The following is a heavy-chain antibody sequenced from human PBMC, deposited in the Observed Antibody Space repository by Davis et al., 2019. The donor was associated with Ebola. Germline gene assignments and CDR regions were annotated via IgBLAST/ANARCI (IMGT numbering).Heavy chain of an antibody. J-gene: IGHJ4*02. V-gene: IGHV1-18*01. CDR1: GGTFSNHG. D-gene: IGHD6-13*01. Sequence: ASVKVSCKTSGGTFSNHGINWVRQAPGQGLEWMGWISPFTHNTHSAQKFQGRITMTTDGSTNTVFMDLTSLRSDDTAVYYCAREGQQLGVSEYWGQGTLVTVSS. CDR3: AREGQQLGVSEY. CDR2: ISPFTHNT.